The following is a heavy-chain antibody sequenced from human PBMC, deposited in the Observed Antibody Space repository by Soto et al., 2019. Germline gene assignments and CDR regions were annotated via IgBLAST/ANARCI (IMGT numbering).Heavy chain of an antibody. CDR1: GFICSSYD. CDR3: AKATATSGGAFEI. J-gene: IGHJ3*02. CDR2: ILVGGSP. V-gene: IGHV3-23*01. Sequence: GGSLRLSCAVSGFICSSYDMSWVRQAPGKGLEWVSTILVGGSPHYEDSVKGRFTISRDTSKNTVYLQMNSLTAGGTAVYYCAKATATSGGAFEICGQGAMVTVSS. D-gene: IGHD1-1*01.